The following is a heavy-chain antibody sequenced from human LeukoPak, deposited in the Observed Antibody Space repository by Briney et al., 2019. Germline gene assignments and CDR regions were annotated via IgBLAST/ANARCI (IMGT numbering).Heavy chain of an antibody. J-gene: IGHJ4*01. CDR3: AAGFYSSTWDVEGFGY. V-gene: IGHV3-9*01. CDR1: GFIFDNYA. Sequence: SLRLSCAASGFIFDNYAMHWVRQASGKGLEWVSGINWNSGNIAYADSVKGRFTISRDNAKNSLYLQMNSLRAEDTAVYYCAAGFYSSTWDVEGFGYWGQGTLVIVSS. CDR2: INWNSGNI. D-gene: IGHD6-13*01.